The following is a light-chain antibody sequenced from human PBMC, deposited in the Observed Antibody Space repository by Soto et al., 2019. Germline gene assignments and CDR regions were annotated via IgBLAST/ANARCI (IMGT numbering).Light chain of an antibody. V-gene: IGLV1-40*01. Sequence: QLVLTQPTSVSGAPGQRVTISCTGSSSNIGAGYDVHWYQQLPGTAPKLLIYGNSNRPSGVPDRFSGSKSGTSASLAITGLQAEDEADYYCQSYDSSLSGSTVFGGGTKLTVL. J-gene: IGLJ2*01. CDR2: GNS. CDR3: QSYDSSLSGSTV. CDR1: SSNIGAGYD.